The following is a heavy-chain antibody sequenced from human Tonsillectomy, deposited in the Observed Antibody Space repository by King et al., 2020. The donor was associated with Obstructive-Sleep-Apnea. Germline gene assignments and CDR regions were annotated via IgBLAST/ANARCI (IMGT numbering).Heavy chain of an antibody. CDR1: GYTFTGYY. V-gene: IGHV1-2*02. Sequence: VQLVESGAEVKKPGASVKVSCKASGYTFTGYYMHWVRQAPGQGLEWMGWINPNSGGTNCAQKFQGRVTMTRDTSISTAYMELSRLRSDDTAVSYCARAWKDIVLIPAAIGFDPWGQGTLVTVSS. J-gene: IGHJ5*02. CDR2: INPNSGGT. CDR3: ARAWKDIVLIPAAIGFDP. D-gene: IGHD2-2*02.